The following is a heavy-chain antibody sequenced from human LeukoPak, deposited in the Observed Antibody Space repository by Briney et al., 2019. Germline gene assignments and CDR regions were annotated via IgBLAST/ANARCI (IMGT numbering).Heavy chain of an antibody. CDR1: GFTFDDYA. Sequence: GGSLRLSCAASGFTFDDYAMHWVRQPPGKGLEWVSGISWNSGTVTYADSVKGRFTISRDNAKNPLYLQMNSLRAEDTALYYCAKDGNVDIVSTMYYFDSWGQGTLVTVSS. D-gene: IGHD5/OR15-5a*01. V-gene: IGHV3-9*01. J-gene: IGHJ4*02. CDR2: ISWNSGTV. CDR3: AKDGNVDIVSTMYYFDS.